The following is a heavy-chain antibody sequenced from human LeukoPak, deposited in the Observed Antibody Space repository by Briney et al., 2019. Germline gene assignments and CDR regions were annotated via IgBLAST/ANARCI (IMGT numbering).Heavy chain of an antibody. Sequence: SETLSLTCTVSGGSINSSSYYWGWIRQPPGKGLEWIGSIYYSGSTYYNPSLKRRLTMSVETSMNQFSLKLSSVTAADTAVYYCARYSDAQSLDYWGQGTLVTVSS. V-gene: IGHV4-39*01. CDR1: GGSINSSSYY. D-gene: IGHD2-2*01. CDR3: ARYSDAQSLDY. CDR2: IYYSGST. J-gene: IGHJ4*02.